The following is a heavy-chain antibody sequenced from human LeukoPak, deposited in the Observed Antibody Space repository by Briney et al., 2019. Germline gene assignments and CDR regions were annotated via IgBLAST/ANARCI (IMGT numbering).Heavy chain of an antibody. CDR2: MNPNSGNT. CDR1: GYTFTNYA. J-gene: IGHJ4*02. Sequence: ASVRVSCKASGYTFTNYAVSWVRQATGQGLEWMGWMNPNSGNTGYAQKFQGRVTITRNTSISTAYMELSSLRSEDTAVYYCARGARRYCSGGSCYSVVYYWGQGTLVTVSS. V-gene: IGHV1-8*03. CDR3: ARGARRYCSGGSCYSVVYY. D-gene: IGHD2-15*01.